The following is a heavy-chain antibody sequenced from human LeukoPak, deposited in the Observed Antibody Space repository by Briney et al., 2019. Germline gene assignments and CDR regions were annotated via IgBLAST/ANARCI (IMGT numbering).Heavy chain of an antibody. CDR3: ARGDGIVGATDHAFDI. J-gene: IGHJ3*02. Sequence: QSGGSLRLSCAASGFTFSSYVMNWVRQAPGKGLEWVSGISDSGGGTYYADSVKGRFTISRDNSKNTLYLQMNSLRAEDTAVYYCARGDGIVGATDHAFDIWGQGTMVTVSS. CDR1: GFTFSSYV. V-gene: IGHV3-23*01. CDR2: ISDSGGGT. D-gene: IGHD1-26*01.